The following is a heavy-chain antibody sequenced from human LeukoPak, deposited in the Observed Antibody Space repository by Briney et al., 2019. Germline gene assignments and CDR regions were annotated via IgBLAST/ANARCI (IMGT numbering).Heavy chain of an antibody. D-gene: IGHD6-13*01. CDR3: ARDLSGSSGIP. CDR2: IWYDGSNK. CDR1: GFTFSSYG. Sequence: GGSLRLSCAASGFTFSSYGMHWVRQAPGKGLEWVAVIWYDGSNKYYADSVKGRFTISRDNSKNTLYLQMNSLRAEDTAVYYCARDLSGSSGIPWGQGTLVTVSS. J-gene: IGHJ5*02. V-gene: IGHV3-33*01.